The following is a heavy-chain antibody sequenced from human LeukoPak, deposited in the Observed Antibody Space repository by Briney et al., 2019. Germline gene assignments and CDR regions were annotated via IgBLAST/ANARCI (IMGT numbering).Heavy chain of an antibody. CDR2: ISTTSNYI. D-gene: IGHD5-12*01. CDR3: ARDQDSGYVRGAY. CDR1: GFPFSTYT. J-gene: IGHJ4*02. V-gene: IGHV3-21*01. Sequence: PGGSLRLSCAASGFPFSTYTMDWVRQAPGRGLEWVSSISTTSNYIYYADSVKGRFTISRDNAKNSLYLQMNSLRAEDTAVYYCARDQDSGYVRGAYWGQGTLVTVSS.